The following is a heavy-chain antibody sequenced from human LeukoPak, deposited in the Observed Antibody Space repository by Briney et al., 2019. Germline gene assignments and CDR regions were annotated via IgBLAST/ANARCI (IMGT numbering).Heavy chain of an antibody. CDR3: ARDYAAPNTHYYYYMDV. CDR1: GGTFSSYA. Sequence: ASVKVSCKASGGTFSSYAISWVRQAPGQGLEWMGGIIPIFGTANYAQKFQGRVTITADESTSTAYMELSSLRSEDTAVYYCARDYAAPNTHYYYYMDVWGKGTTVTISS. J-gene: IGHJ6*03. V-gene: IGHV1-69*13. D-gene: IGHD2-2*01. CDR2: IIPIFGTA.